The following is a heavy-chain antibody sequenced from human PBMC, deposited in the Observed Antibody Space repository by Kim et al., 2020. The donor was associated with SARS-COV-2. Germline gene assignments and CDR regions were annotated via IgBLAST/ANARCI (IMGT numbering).Heavy chain of an antibody. CDR3: ARTWGDSGGYYVGY. CDR2: INHSGST. V-gene: IGHV4-34*01. J-gene: IGHJ4*02. Sequence: SETLSLTCAVYGGSFSGYYWTSGYYWTWIRQPPGKGLEWIGEINHSGSTNYNLSLKSRVTISVDTSKNQFSLKLNSVTAADTAVYYCARTWGDSGGYYVGYWGQGALVTVSS. D-gene: IGHD3-22*01. CDR1: GGSFSGYYWTSGYY.